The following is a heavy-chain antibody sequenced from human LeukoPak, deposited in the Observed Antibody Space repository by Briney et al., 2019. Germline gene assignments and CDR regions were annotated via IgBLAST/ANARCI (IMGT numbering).Heavy chain of an antibody. CDR3: ANIPTWALFDY. CDR1: GFTFSSYA. J-gene: IGHJ4*02. Sequence: GGSLRLSCSASGFTFSSYARSWVRQAPGKGLEWVSAISGSGGSTYYADSVKGRFTISRDNSKNTLYLQMNSLRAEDTAAYYCANIPTWALFDYWGQGTLVTVSS. V-gene: IGHV3-23*01. CDR2: ISGSGGST. D-gene: IGHD3-16*01.